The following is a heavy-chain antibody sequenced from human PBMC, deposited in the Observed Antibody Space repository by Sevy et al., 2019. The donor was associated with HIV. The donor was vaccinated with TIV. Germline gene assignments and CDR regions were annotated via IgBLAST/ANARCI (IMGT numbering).Heavy chain of an antibody. CDR2: INHSGST. V-gene: IGHV4-34*01. CDR3: ASHCSGTSCSHAFDI. Sequence: SETLSLTCAVYGGSFSGYYWSWIRQPPGKGLEWIGEINHSGSTNYNPSLKSRVTISGDTSKNQFSLKLSSVTAADTAVYFCASHCSGTSCSHAFDIWGQGTMVTVSS. J-gene: IGHJ3*02. CDR1: GGSFSGYY. D-gene: IGHD2-2*01.